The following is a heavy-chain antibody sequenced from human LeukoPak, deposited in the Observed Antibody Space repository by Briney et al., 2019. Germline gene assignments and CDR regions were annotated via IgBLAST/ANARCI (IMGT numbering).Heavy chain of an antibody. CDR1: GYSFTGYH. CDR3: AREFSSKLEWLAYVTGDDAFDV. V-gene: IGHV1-2*02. D-gene: IGHD3-3*01. Sequence: GAAVKVSCKAFGYSFTGYHLHWVRQAPRQGLDGMGWVNPKTGGTNYARKFQGRATFTRDTSINTVNMELSRLTSDDTAVYYCAREFSSKLEWLAYVTGDDAFDVWGQGTMIIVS. CDR2: VNPKTGGT. J-gene: IGHJ3*01.